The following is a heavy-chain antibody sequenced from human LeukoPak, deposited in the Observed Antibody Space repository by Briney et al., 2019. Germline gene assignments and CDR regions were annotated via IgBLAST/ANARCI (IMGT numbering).Heavy chain of an antibody. J-gene: IGHJ3*01. CDR3: ASKGAGHCYDASCMGSFDL. V-gene: IGHV1-2*02. CDR2: INPNAGDT. CDR1: GYPXIDYY. D-gene: IGHD2-15*01. Sequence: GASVKVSCKASGYPXIDYYLHWVRQAPGQGLEWMGCINPNAGDTNSAQNFQGRVIMTRDTSITTAYMELSRLKSDDTALYYCASKGAGHCYDASCMGSFDLWGQGTTVAVSS.